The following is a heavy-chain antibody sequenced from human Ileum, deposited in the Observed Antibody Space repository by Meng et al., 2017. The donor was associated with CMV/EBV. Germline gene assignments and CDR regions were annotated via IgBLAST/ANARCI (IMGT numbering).Heavy chain of an antibody. Sequence: GESLKISCAASGFTFDDYTMHWVRQAPGKGLEWVSLISWDGGSTYYAESVKGRFTISRDNSKNSLYMQMNDLRTEDTALYYCTKRGSVIAARIGEPYYHYDMDVWGQGTMVTVSS. CDR3: TKRGSVIAARIGEPYYHYDMDV. CDR2: ISWDGGST. D-gene: IGHD6-6*01. CDR1: GFTFDDYT. J-gene: IGHJ6*02. V-gene: IGHV3-43*01.